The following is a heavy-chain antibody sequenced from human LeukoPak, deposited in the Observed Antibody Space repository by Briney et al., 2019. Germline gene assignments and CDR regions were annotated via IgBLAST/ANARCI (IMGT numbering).Heavy chain of an antibody. CDR2: IIGTSEM. CDR3: TRAIIVALGTGPFDI. D-gene: IGHD6-13*01. J-gene: IGHJ3*02. Sequence: GGSLRLSCAASGCSFSSYTMNWVRLAPGRGLEWVSSIIGTSEMHYADSVKGRFTVSRDNDKNSLFLQLYSLSVEDTAVYYCTRAIIVALGTGPFDIWGQGTVVTVSS. CDR1: GCSFSSYT. V-gene: IGHV3-21*06.